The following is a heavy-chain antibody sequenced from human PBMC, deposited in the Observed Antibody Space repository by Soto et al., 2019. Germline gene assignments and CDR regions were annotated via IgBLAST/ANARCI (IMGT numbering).Heavy chain of an antibody. Sequence: QVQLQESGPGLVKPSGTLSLTCAVSGDSISSSKWWSWVRQPPGKGLEWIGEIYHSGSTNHNPSLNSPVTISVDTSKNHFSLKLSSVTYADTAVYYCARADSQQPRDYWGQGTLVTLSS. V-gene: IGHV4-4*02. CDR2: IYHSGST. J-gene: IGHJ4*02. CDR1: GDSISSSKW. D-gene: IGHD6-13*01. CDR3: ARADSQQPRDY.